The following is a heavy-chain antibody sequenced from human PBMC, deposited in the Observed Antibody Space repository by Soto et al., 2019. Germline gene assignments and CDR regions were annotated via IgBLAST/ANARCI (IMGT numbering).Heavy chain of an antibody. CDR2: IYYSGST. Sequence: KPSETLSLTCTVSGGSISSYYWSWIRQPPGKGLEWIGYIYYSGSTNYNPSLKSRVTISVDTSKNQFSLKLSSVTAADTAVYYCARELGYCSAGSCYANWFDPWGQGTLVTVSS. CDR1: GGSISSYY. D-gene: IGHD2-15*01. CDR3: ARELGYCSAGSCYANWFDP. V-gene: IGHV4-59*01. J-gene: IGHJ5*02.